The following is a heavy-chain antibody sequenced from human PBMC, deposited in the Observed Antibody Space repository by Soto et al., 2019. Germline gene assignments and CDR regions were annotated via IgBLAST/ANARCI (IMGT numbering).Heavy chain of an antibody. Sequence: SQTLSLTCAISGVSVSSNSAAWNWIRQSPSRGLEWLGRTYYRSKWYNDYAVSVNSRITINPDTSKNQFSLQLKSVTPEDTAVYYCVRDLGFDFDYWGQGTLVTVSS. D-gene: IGHD1-26*01. V-gene: IGHV6-1*01. J-gene: IGHJ4*02. CDR2: TYYRSKWYN. CDR3: VRDLGFDFDY. CDR1: GVSVSSNSAA.